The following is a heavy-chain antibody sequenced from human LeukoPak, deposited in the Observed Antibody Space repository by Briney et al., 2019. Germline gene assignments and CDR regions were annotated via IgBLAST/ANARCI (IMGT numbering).Heavy chain of an antibody. CDR3: ARVSXSAXGSDY. D-gene: IGHD1-26*01. CDR2: INPSGGXT. V-gene: IGHV1-46*01. Sequence: ASVKVSCKASGYTFTSYYMHWVRQAPGQGLEWMGIINPSGGXTXYXXXFXXRVTMTRDTSTSTVYMELSSLRSEDTAVYYCARVSXSAXGSDYWGQGTLVTVSS. J-gene: IGHJ4*02. CDR1: GYTFTSYY.